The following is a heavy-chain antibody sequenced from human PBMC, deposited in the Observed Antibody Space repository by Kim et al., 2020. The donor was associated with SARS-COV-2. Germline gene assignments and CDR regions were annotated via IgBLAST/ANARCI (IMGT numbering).Heavy chain of an antibody. D-gene: IGHD4-17*01. V-gene: IGHV4-59*08. Sequence: SRVTISVDTSKNQFSLKLSSVPAADTAVYYCARLAGVYGDYTYYYYGMDVWGQGTTVTVSS. CDR3: ARLAGVYGDYTYYYYGMDV. J-gene: IGHJ6*02.